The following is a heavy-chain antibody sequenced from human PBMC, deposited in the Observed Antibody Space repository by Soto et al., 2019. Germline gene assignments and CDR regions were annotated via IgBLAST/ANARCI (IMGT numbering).Heavy chain of an antibody. J-gene: IGHJ3*02. D-gene: IGHD3-22*01. V-gene: IGHV1-69*13. CDR2: IIPIFGTA. Sequence: GASVKVSCKASGGTFSSYAISWVRQAPGQGLEWMGGIIPIFGTANYAQKLQGRVTITADESTSTAYMELSSLRSEDTAVYYCARGGVLRYYDSSGYNKCAFDIWGQGTMVTVSS. CDR1: GGTFSSYA. CDR3: ARGGVLRYYDSSGYNKCAFDI.